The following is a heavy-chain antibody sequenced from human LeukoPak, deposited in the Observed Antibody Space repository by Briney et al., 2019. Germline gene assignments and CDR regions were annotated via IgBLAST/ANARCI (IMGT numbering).Heavy chain of an antibody. CDR2: IYHSGGS. CDR3: AKAGTTGIHHWFDP. D-gene: IGHD1-1*01. V-gene: IGHV4-38-2*01. Sequence: SETLSLTCVVSGYSISNDYYWGWIRQPPGKGLEWIGNIYHSGGSYYNPSLKSRVTILVDTSKNQFSLKLSSVTAADTAVYYCAKAGTTGIHHWFDPWGQGNQVTVSS. J-gene: IGHJ5*02. CDR1: GYSISNDYY.